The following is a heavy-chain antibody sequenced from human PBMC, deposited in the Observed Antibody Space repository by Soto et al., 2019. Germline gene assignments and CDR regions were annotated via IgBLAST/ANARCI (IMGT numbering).Heavy chain of an antibody. D-gene: IGHD3-10*01. V-gene: IGHV3-72*01. Sequence: GGSLRLSCAASGFTFSDHYMDWVRQAPGKGLEWVGRTRNKANSYTTEYAASVKGRFTISRDDSKNSLYLQMNSLKTEDTAVYYCARIPYGSGPFFDYWGQGTLVTVSS. J-gene: IGHJ4*02. CDR1: GFTFSDHY. CDR3: ARIPYGSGPFFDY. CDR2: TRNKANSYTT.